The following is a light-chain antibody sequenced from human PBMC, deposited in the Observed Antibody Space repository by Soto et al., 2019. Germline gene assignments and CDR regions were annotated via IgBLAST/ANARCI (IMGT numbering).Light chain of an antibody. CDR3: QQYHGYSLT. Sequence: DIQMTQSPPTLSASVGDRVTITCRPSQTISFSLAWYQQKPGKAPKLLIYDASTLQSGVPSRFSGSESGTEFILTISGLQPDDFATYYSQQYHGYSLTFGQGTKVAI. CDR2: DAS. V-gene: IGKV1-5*01. J-gene: IGKJ1*01. CDR1: QTISFS.